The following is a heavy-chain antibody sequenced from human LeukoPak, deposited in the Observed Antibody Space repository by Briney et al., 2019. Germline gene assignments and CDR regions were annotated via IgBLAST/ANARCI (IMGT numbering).Heavy chain of an antibody. CDR3: ARDPYGDYYFDY. V-gene: IGHV4-39*02. J-gene: IGHJ4*02. CDR1: GGSISSSSNYY. CDR2: IYYSGTT. D-gene: IGHD4-17*01. Sequence: PSETLSLTCTVSGGSISSSSNYYWAWVRQPPGKGLEWIGSIYYSGTTYYNPSLKSRVTISVDTSTNQFSLKLSSMTAADTAVYYCARDPYGDYYFDYWGQGTLVTVSS.